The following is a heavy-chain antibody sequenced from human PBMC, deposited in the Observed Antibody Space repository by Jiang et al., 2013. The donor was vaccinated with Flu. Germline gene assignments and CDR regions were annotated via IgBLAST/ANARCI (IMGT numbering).Heavy chain of an antibody. Sequence: SGAEVKEPGSTVRISCTVSGYSFTDFYVHWVKQAPGKGLEWMGLVDPEDDETRYADDFQGRLTAVADTSANTAYMELSGLGPDDAALYFCTTWETWGQGTLVTVSA. J-gene: IGHJ1*01. CDR1: GYSFTDFY. CDR2: VDPEDDET. CDR3: TTWET. V-gene: IGHV1-69-2*01. D-gene: IGHD1-26*01.